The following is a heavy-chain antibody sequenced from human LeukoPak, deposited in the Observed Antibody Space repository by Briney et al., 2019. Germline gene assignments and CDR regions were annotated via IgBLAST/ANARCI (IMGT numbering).Heavy chain of an antibody. Sequence: SETLSLTCTVSGGSISSYYWSWIRQPAGKGLEWIGRIYTSGSTSYNPSLKSRVTMSVDTSKNQFSLKLSSVTAADTAVYYCARDSYGSGSYYKRHYYYYGMDVWGQGTTVTVSS. CDR2: IYTSGST. CDR1: GGSISSYY. J-gene: IGHJ6*02. CDR3: ARDSYGSGSYYKRHYYYYGMDV. V-gene: IGHV4-4*07. D-gene: IGHD3-10*01.